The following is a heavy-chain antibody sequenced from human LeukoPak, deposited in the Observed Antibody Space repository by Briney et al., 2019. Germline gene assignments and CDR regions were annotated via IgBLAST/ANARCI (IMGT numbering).Heavy chain of an antibody. D-gene: IGHD3-10*01. CDR1: GFTFSSYW. CDR2: IKQDGSEK. J-gene: IGHJ1*01. Sequence: GGSLRLSCAASGFTFSSYWMSWVRQAPGKGLEWVANIKQDGSEKYYVDSVKGRFTISRDNSKNTLYLQMNSLRAEDTAVYYCAKDSGSFWGGYFQHWGQGTLVTVSS. CDR3: AKDSGSFWGGYFQH. V-gene: IGHV3-7*01.